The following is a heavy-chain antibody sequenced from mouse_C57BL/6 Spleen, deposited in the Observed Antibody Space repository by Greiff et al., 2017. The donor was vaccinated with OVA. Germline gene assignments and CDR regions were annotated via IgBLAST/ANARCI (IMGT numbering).Heavy chain of an antibody. CDR3: ARQNYGSSRFAY. V-gene: IGHV5-6*01. CDR1: GFTFSSSG. CDR2: ISSGGSYT. Sequence: EVQLVESGGDLVKPGGSLKLSCAASGFTFSSSGMSWVRQTPDKRLEWVATISSGGSYTYYPDSVKGRVTISRDNAKNTLYLQMSSLKSEDTAMYYCARQNYGSSRFAYWGQGTRVTVSA. J-gene: IGHJ3*01. D-gene: IGHD1-1*01.